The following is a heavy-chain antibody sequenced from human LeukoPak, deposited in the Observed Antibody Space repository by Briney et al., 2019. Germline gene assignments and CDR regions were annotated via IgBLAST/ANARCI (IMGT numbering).Heavy chain of an antibody. CDR3: VRHYFCSGGTCDDCFDP. V-gene: IGHV1-18*01. J-gene: IGHJ5*02. CDR1: GYTFTNYG. D-gene: IGHD2-15*01. CDR2: ISTYDHDT. Sequence: GASVKVPCKASGYTFTNYGISWVRQAPGQGLEWMAWISTYDHDTNYAQKFRGRVTMTTDTSTSTAYMELRSLGSDDTAVYYCVRHYFCSGGTCDDCFDPWGQGTLVTVSS.